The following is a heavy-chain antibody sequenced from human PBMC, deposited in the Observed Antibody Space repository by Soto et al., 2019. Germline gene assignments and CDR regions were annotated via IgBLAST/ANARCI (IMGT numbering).Heavy chain of an antibody. CDR3: ARGDLGELSLINY. CDR1: GFTFSSYS. J-gene: IGHJ4*02. V-gene: IGHV3-21*01. Sequence: GGSLRLSCAASGFTFSSYSMNWVRQAPGKGLEWVSSISSSSSYIYYADSVKGRFTISRDNAKNSLYLQMNSLRAEDTAVYYCARGDLGELSLINYWGQGTLVTVSS. CDR2: ISSSSSYI. D-gene: IGHD3-16*02.